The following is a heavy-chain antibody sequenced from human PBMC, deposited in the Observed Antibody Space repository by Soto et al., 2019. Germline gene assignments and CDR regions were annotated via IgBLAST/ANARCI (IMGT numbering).Heavy chain of an antibody. CDR3: ARGQEGVVATH. CDR2: VKDGGHA. V-gene: IGHV4-34*01. D-gene: IGHD5-12*01. CDR1: GGSLRGYY. Sequence: QVQLQQWGAGLLKPSETLSLNCAVTGGSLRGYYWSWIRQPLGKGLEWIGEVKDGGHANYSPSLRGRVTISSDTSNNQFLLRLYSVTAADTGVYYCARGQEGVVATHWDQGSLVTVSS. J-gene: IGHJ4*02.